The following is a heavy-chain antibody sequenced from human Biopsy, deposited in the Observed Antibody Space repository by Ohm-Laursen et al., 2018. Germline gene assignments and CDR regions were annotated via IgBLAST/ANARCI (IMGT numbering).Heavy chain of an antibody. CDR3: GNEVHGRDY. J-gene: IGHJ4*02. Sequence: TLSLTCAVFGNTFSDYQWSWIRQPPGKGLECIGQINQAGTTNYNPSLKSQVSISADASKYEFSLRLTSVTAEDTAVYLCGNEVHGRDYWGLGAQVTVSS. D-gene: IGHD2-15*01. V-gene: IGHV4-34*08. CDR2: INQAGTT. CDR1: GNTFSDYQ.